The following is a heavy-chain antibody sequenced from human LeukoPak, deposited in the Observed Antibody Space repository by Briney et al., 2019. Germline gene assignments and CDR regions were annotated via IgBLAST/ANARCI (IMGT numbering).Heavy chain of an antibody. Sequence: SETLSLTCTVSGGSIGSSSYYWGWIRQPPGKGLEWIGSIYYSGSTYYNPSLKSRVTISVDTSKNQFSLKLSSVTAADTAVYYCARRGITGTFDYWGQGTLVTVSS. CDR2: IYYSGST. V-gene: IGHV4-39*07. D-gene: IGHD1-20*01. J-gene: IGHJ4*02. CDR3: ARRGITGTFDY. CDR1: GGSIGSSSYY.